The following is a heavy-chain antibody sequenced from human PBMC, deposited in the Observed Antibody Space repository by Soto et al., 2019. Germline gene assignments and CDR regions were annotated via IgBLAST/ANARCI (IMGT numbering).Heavy chain of an antibody. V-gene: IGHV3-23*01. CDR1: GFTFSVYA. CDR2: ISGNGGST. D-gene: IGHD6-6*01. Sequence: PGGSLRLSCGASGFTFSVYAMTWVRQVPGKGLEWVSAISGNGGSTYYAGSGKGRFTISRDNSKSTLHLQMNSLRVEDTAVYYCAKDRTFGPPLVRFDSWGQGTLVTVSS. CDR3: AKDRTFGPPLVRFDS. J-gene: IGHJ4*02.